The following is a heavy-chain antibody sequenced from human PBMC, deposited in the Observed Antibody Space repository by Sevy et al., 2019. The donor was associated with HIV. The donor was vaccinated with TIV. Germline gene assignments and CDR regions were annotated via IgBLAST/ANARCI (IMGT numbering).Heavy chain of an antibody. CDR3: ARDPRPHLLYSDFWSGYSGMDV. D-gene: IGHD3-3*01. V-gene: IGHV3-30*03. CDR1: AFTFSTYG. Sequence: GGSLRLSCVASAFTFSTYGMHWVRQAPGKGLEWVSVISFDGSHKYYADSVKGRCTVSRDNSKNTLNLQMNSLRAEDTAVYYCARDPRPHLLYSDFWSGYSGMDVWGQGTTVTVSS. CDR2: ISFDGSHK. J-gene: IGHJ6*02.